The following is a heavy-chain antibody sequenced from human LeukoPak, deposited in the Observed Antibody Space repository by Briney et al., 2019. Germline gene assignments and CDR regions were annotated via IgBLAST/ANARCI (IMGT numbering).Heavy chain of an antibody. V-gene: IGHV1-46*01. CDR3: ASQYSSRPYYYGMDV. CDR2: INPGGGST. D-gene: IGHD5-18*01. CDR1: GYTFTIYY. J-gene: IGHJ6*02. Sequence: ASVKVSCKASGYTFTIYYMHWVRQAPGQGLECLGIINPGGGSTNYAQKFQGRVTMTRDTSTSTVYMELTSLRSEDTAVYYCASQYSSRPYYYGMDVWGQGTTVTVSS.